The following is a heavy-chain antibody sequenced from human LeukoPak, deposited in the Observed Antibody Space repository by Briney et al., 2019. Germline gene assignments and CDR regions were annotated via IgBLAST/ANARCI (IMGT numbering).Heavy chain of an antibody. Sequence: SETLSLTCTVSGGSISGYYWTWIRQPPGKGLEWIGYIYYSGSTDYNPSLKSRVTISVDTSRNQFSLKLSSVTAADTAVYYCAREYCSSISCYFDYWGQGTLVTVSS. CDR1: GGSISGYY. CDR3: AREYCSSISCYFDY. CDR2: IYYSGST. V-gene: IGHV4-59*01. D-gene: IGHD2-2*01. J-gene: IGHJ4*02.